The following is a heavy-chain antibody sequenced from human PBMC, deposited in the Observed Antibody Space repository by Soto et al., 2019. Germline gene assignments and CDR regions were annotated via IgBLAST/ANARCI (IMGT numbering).Heavy chain of an antibody. CDR3: AIEFGGEGRGFFVPGSFDT. CDR1: GGSISSGDYY. V-gene: IGHV4-30-4*01. D-gene: IGHD3-16*01. Sequence: PSETLSLTCTVSGGSISSGDYYWGWIRQPPGKGLEWIGDIYYSGSTYYNPSLKSRVTISVDTSKNQFSLKLSFVTAADTAVYYCAIEFGGEGRGFFVPGSFDTWGQGTMVTVSS. CDR2: IYYSGST. J-gene: IGHJ3*02.